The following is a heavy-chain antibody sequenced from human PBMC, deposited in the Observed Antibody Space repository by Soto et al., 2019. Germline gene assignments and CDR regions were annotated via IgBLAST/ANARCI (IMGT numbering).Heavy chain of an antibody. D-gene: IGHD1-1*01. V-gene: IGHV1-3*01. CDR3: ARDRNDGPDDAFDI. J-gene: IGHJ3*02. CDR2: INAGNGNT. CDR1: GYTFTSYA. Sequence: ASVKVSCKASGYTFTSYAMHWVRQAPGQRLEWMGWINAGNGNTKYSQRFQGGGTMTRDTSASTAYMELSSLRSEDTAVYYCARDRNDGPDDAFDIWGQGTMVTVSS.